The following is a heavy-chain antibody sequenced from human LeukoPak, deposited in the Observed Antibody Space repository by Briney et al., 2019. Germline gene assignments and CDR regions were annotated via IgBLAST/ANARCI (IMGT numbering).Heavy chain of an antibody. J-gene: IGHJ5*02. CDR3: ASNKYIVVVVAATPGWFDP. Sequence: SETLSLTCTASGGSISSSSYYWGWIRQPPGKGLEWIGSIYYSGSTYYNPSLKSRVTISVDTSKNQFSLKLSSVTAADTAVYYCASNKYIVVVVAATPGWFDPWGQGTLVTVSS. CDR1: GGSISSSSYY. V-gene: IGHV4-39*07. CDR2: IYYSGST. D-gene: IGHD2-15*01.